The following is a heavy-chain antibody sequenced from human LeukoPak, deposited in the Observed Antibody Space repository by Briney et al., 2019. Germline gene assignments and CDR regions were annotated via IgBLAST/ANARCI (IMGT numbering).Heavy chain of an antibody. V-gene: IGHV3-48*03. J-gene: IGHJ4*02. CDR3: ARDVYCSGGSCSPY. CDR2: ISSSGNTI. Sequence: GGSLRLSCAASGFTFSSYEMNWVRQAPGKGLEWVSYISSSGNTIYYADSVKGRFTISRDNAKNSLYLQMNSLRAEDTAVYYCARDVYCSGGSCSPYWGQGTLVTVSS. CDR1: GFTFSSYE. D-gene: IGHD2-15*01.